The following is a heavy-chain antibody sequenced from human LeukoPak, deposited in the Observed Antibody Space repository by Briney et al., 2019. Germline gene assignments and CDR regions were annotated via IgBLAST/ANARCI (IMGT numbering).Heavy chain of an antibody. V-gene: IGHV1-69*13. CDR2: IIPIFGTA. Sequence: GASVKVSCKASGYTFTSYGISWVRQAPGQGLEWMGGIIPIFGTANYAQKFQGRVTITADESTSTAYMELSSLRSEDTAVYYCARGGGYYYDSSGYFPFDYWGQGTLVTVSS. CDR1: GYTFTSYG. D-gene: IGHD3-22*01. J-gene: IGHJ4*02. CDR3: ARGGGYYYDSSGYFPFDY.